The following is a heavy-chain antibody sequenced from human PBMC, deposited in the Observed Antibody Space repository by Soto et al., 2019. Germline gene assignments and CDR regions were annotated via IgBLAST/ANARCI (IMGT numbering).Heavy chain of an antibody. V-gene: IGHV4-31*03. CDR1: GDSIRSGGYY. CDR2: ISYSGST. D-gene: IGHD3-22*01. J-gene: IGHJ4*02. Sequence: QVQLQESGPGLVKASQTLSLTCIVSGDSIRSGGYYWSWIRQLPGKGLEWIGYISYSGSTNYNPSRESRISMSLDMSKNQVSLEMRSVTAADTAVYYCARRGSSGYENWGQGIMATVSS. CDR3: ARRGSSGYEN.